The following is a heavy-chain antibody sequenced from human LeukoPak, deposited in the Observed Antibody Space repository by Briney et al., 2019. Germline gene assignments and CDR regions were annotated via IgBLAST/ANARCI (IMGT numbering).Heavy chain of an antibody. CDR3: ASSGEVVTAIDY. D-gene: IGHD2-21*02. Sequence: ASVKVSCKASGYTFTSYYMYWVRQAPGQGLEWMGIINPSGGSTSYAQKFQGRVTMTRDMSTSTVYMELSSLRSEDTAVYYCASSGEVVTAIDYWGQGTLVTVSS. CDR1: GYTFTSYY. CDR2: INPSGGST. V-gene: IGHV1-46*01. J-gene: IGHJ4*02.